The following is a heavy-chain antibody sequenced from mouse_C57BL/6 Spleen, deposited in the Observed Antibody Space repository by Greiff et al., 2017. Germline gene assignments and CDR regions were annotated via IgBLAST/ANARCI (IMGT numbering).Heavy chain of an antibody. Sequence: QVQLKESGAELVKPGASVKMSCKASGYTFTTYPIEWMKQNHGKSLEWIGNFHPYNDDTKYNEKFKGKATLTVEKSSSTVYLELSRLTSDDSAVYYCARWDYGSKGFDVWGTGTTVTVSS. CDR2: FHPYNDDT. J-gene: IGHJ1*03. D-gene: IGHD1-1*01. CDR3: ARWDYGSKGFDV. CDR1: GYTFTTYP. V-gene: IGHV1-47*01.